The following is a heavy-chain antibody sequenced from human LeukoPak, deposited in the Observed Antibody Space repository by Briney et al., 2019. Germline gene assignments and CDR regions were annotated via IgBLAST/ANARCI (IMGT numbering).Heavy chain of an antibody. CDR3: AKVRMVRGLIRGYYGMDV. D-gene: IGHD3-10*01. Sequence: GGSLRLSCAASGFTFSSYGMHWVRQAPGKGLEWVAVISYDGSNKYYADSVKGRFTISRDNSKNTLYLQMNSLRAEDTAVYYCAKVRMVRGLIRGYYGMDVWGQGTTVTVSS. CDR1: GFTFSSYG. J-gene: IGHJ6*02. V-gene: IGHV3-30*18. CDR2: ISYDGSNK.